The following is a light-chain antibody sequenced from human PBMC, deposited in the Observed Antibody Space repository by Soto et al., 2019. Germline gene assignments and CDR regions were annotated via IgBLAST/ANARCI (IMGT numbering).Light chain of an antibody. Sequence: DIVMTQSPDSLAVSLGERATINCKSSQSVLYSSNNKNYLAWYQQKPGQPPKLLIYWASTRESGVPDRFSGSGSGTDFTLTISSLQAEDVAVYYCQSFGFTFGPGTKVDIK. J-gene: IGKJ3*01. V-gene: IGKV4-1*01. CDR2: WAS. CDR3: QSFGFT. CDR1: QSVLYSSNNKNY.